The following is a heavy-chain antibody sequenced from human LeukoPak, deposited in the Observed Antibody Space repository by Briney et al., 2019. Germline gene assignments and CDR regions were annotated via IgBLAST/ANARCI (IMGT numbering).Heavy chain of an antibody. Sequence: GGSLRLSCAASGFTFSSYAMSWVRQAPGKGLEWVSAISGSGGSTYYADSAKGRFTISRDNSKNTLYLQMNSLRIEDTAVYYCAKDLSVVGAHDSFDVWGQGTMVTVSS. CDR2: ISGSGGST. CDR1: GFTFSSYA. V-gene: IGHV3-23*01. J-gene: IGHJ3*01. D-gene: IGHD1-26*01. CDR3: AKDLSVVGAHDSFDV.